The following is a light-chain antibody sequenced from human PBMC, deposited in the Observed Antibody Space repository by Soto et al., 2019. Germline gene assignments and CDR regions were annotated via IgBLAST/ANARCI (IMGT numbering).Light chain of an antibody. V-gene: IGKV3-15*01. CDR2: GAS. J-gene: IGKJ1*01. Sequence: EIVMTQSPATLSASPGERATLSCRASQSVSSNLAWYQQKPGQAPRLLIYGASTRGTGIPARFSGSGSGTEFTLTISRLQYEDFAVYYCQQYNNWPETFGQGTKVEIK. CDR1: QSVSSN. CDR3: QQYNNWPET.